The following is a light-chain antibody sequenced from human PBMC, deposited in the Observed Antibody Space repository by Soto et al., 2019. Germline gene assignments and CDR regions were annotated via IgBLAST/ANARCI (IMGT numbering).Light chain of an antibody. V-gene: IGKV3D-11*01. Sequence: TQSPSTLSASLGDRVTITCRASQGVSRWLAWYQQKPGQAPRLLIFGASNRATGIPARFSGSGSGTDFTLTINSLEPEDFAVYYCQQRSDWPITFGQGTRLEIK. CDR2: GAS. CDR1: QGVSRW. CDR3: QQRSDWPIT. J-gene: IGKJ5*01.